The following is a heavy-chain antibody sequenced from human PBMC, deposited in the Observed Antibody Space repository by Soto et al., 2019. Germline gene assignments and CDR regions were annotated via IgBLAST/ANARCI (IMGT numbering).Heavy chain of an antibody. CDR1: GGSISSGGCY. CDR3: AILTGYPPRYYYGMDV. D-gene: IGHD3-9*01. Sequence: SETLSLTCTVSGGSISSGGCYWSWIRQHPGKGLEWIGYIYYSGSTYYNPSLESRVTISVGTSKNQFSLKLSSVTAADTAVYYCAILTGYPPRYYYGMDVWGQGTTVTVSS. V-gene: IGHV4-31*03. J-gene: IGHJ6*02. CDR2: IYYSGST.